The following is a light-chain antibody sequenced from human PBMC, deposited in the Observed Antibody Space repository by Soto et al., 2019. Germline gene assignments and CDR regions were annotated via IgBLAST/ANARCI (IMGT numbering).Light chain of an antibody. V-gene: IGKV1-39*01. CDR3: QQSYSTPHT. CDR1: QSISSY. J-gene: IGKJ5*01. CDR2: AAS. Sequence: IQRTHSPSSLSASVVVRGTITFRASQSISSYLNWYQQKPGKAPKLLIYAASSLQSGVPSRFSVSGSGTDFTLTISSLQPEEFATYYCQQSYSTPHTFGQGTR.